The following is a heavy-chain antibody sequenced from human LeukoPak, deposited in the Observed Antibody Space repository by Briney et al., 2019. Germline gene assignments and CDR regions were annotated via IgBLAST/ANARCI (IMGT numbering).Heavy chain of an antibody. Sequence: RPGGSLRLSCAASGFSFNSDWMDWVRRAPGKGLEWVANIKHDESEKNYLDSVKGRFTISRDNAQNSLYLQMNGLRVEDTAVYYCTRRLDDWGQGTLVTVSS. V-gene: IGHV3-7*01. CDR2: IKHDESEK. J-gene: IGHJ4*02. CDR3: TRRLDD. D-gene: IGHD3-16*01. CDR1: GFSFNSDW.